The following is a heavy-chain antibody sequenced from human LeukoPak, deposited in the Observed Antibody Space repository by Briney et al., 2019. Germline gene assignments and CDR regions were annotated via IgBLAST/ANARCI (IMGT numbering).Heavy chain of an antibody. J-gene: IGHJ4*02. D-gene: IGHD3-22*01. V-gene: IGHV3-7*01. Sequence: PGGSLRLSCAASGFTFSSYLMSWVRQAPGKGLEWVANIKQDGSEKYYVDSVKGRFTISRDNAKNSLYLQMNSLRAEDTAVYYCARARYYYDSSGYQFDYWGQGTLVTVSP. CDR3: ARARYYYDSSGYQFDY. CDR1: GFTFSSYL. CDR2: IKQDGSEK.